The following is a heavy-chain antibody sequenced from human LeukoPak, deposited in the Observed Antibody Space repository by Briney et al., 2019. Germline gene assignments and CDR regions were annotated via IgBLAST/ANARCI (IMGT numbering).Heavy chain of an antibody. CDR1: GFTFSRYG. Sequence: GGSLRLSCAASGFTFSRYGVHWVRQAPGKGLEWVTVIANDGKDKKYADSVKGRFTISRDNSKSTLYLQMNSLRAEDTGVYYCAKDQQVGAAAYYFDSWGQGTLVTVFS. V-gene: IGHV3-30*18. J-gene: IGHJ4*02. D-gene: IGHD2-2*01. CDR2: IANDGKDK. CDR3: AKDQQVGAAAYYFDS.